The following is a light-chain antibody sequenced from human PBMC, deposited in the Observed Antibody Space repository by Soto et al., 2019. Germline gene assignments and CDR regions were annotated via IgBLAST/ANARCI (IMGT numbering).Light chain of an antibody. Sequence: QAVVTQDPSLTVSPAVTATLACGSSAGAVTNGHYPYWFQQKPGQAPRTLIYDTTNRHSWTPARFSGSLLGGKAALTLSGAQPEDETEYYCLLSYNGPYVFGSGTKVTVL. CDR3: LLSYNGPYV. CDR1: AGAVTNGHY. V-gene: IGLV7-46*01. J-gene: IGLJ1*01. CDR2: DTT.